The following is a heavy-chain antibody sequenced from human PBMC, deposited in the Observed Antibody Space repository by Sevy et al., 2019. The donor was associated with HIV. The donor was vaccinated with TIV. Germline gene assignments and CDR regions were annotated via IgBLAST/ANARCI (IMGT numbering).Heavy chain of an antibody. J-gene: IGHJ4*02. CDR3: PRLELALWVIFDY. CDR1: GGSISSYY. CDR2: IYYSGST. Sequence: SETLSLTCTVSGGSISSYYWSWIRQPPGKGLEWIGYIYYSGSTNYNPSLKSRVTISVDTSKNQFSLKLSSVTAADTAVYYCPRLELALWVIFDYRGQGTLVTVSS. D-gene: IGHD3-10*01. V-gene: IGHV4-59*12.